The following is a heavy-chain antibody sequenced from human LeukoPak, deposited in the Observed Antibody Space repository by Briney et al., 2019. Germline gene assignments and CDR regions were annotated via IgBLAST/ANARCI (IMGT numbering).Heavy chain of an antibody. V-gene: IGHV3-11*06. D-gene: IGHD3-22*01. CDR3: ASLYYYDSSGYYDAFDI. CDR1: GFTFSDYY. J-gene: IGHJ3*02. Sequence: PGGSLRLSCAASGFTFSDYYMSCIRQAPGKGLEWVSYISSSSSYTNYADSVKGRFTISRDNAKNSLYLQMNSLRAEDTAVYYCASLYYYDSSGYYDAFDIWGQGTMVTVSS. CDR2: ISSSSSYT.